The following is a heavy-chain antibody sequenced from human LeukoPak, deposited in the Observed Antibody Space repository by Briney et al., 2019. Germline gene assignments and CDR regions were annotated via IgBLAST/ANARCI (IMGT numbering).Heavy chain of an antibody. Sequence: PSETLSLTCAVYGGSFGGYYWSWIRQPPGKGLEWIGEINHSGSTNYNPSLKSRVTISVDTSKNQFSLKLSSVTAADMAVYYCATTGYARIDYWGQGTLATVSS. CDR2: INHSGST. V-gene: IGHV4-34*01. CDR1: GGSFGGYY. D-gene: IGHD1-14*01. CDR3: ATTGYARIDY. J-gene: IGHJ4*02.